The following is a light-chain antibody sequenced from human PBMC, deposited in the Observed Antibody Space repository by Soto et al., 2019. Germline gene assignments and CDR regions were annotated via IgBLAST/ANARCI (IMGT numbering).Light chain of an antibody. CDR3: SSYVL. J-gene: IGLJ2*01. CDR2: DVN. V-gene: IGLV2-14*03. Sequence: QSALTQPASVSRSPGQSITISCTGTSSDIGASDYVSWYQQHPDKAPKLIIYDVNYRPSGVSSRFSGSKSANTASLTISGLQAEDEADYFCSSYVLFGGGTKVTVL. CDR1: SSDIGASDY.